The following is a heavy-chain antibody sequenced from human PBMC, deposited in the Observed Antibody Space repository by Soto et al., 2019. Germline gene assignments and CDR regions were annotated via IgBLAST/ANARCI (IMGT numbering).Heavy chain of an antibody. CDR1: GGSISSSSYY. V-gene: IGHV4-39*01. CDR2: IYYSGST. Sequence: QLQLQESGPGLVKPSETLSLTCTVSGGSISSSSYYWGWIRQPPGKGLEWSGSIYYSGSTYYNPSLKSRVPISVDTSKTQFPLKQSSVTAADTAVYYCARVSVAFHYYGMDVWGQGTTVTLSS. J-gene: IGHJ6*02. CDR3: ARVSVAFHYYGMDV. D-gene: IGHD3-16*01.